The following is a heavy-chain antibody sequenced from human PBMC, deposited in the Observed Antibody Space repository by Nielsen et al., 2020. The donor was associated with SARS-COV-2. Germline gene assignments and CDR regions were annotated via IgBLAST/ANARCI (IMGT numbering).Heavy chain of an antibody. CDR3: ARDGVDSNYGYYYYGMDV. Sequence: WIRQPPGKGLEWVSGINWNGGSTGYADSVKGRFTISRDNAKNSLYLQMNSLRAEDTAVYYCARDGVDSNYGYYYYGMDVWGQGTTVTVSS. CDR2: INWNGGST. D-gene: IGHD4-11*01. V-gene: IGHV3-20*03. J-gene: IGHJ6*02.